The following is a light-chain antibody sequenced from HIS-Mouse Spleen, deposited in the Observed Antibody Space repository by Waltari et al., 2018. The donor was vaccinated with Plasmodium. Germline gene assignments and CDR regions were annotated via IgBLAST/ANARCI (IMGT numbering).Light chain of an antibody. V-gene: IGLV3-10*01. J-gene: IGLJ3*02. CDR2: EDS. CDR3: YSTDSSGNHRV. Sequence: SYELTQPPSVSVSPGQPARITCSGDAFPKKYAYWYQQKSGQAPVLVIYEDSKRHSGIPEGFAGASSGTMATLTISGAQVEDEADYYCYSTDSSGNHRVFGGGTKLTVL. CDR1: AFPKKY.